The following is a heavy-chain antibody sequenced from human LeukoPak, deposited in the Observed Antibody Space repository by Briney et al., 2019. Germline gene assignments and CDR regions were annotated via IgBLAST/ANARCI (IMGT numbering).Heavy chain of an antibody. D-gene: IGHD5-18*01. J-gene: IGHJ5*02. Sequence: GGSLRLSCAVSGFTFNSFWMSWVRQAPGKGLEWVANINQDGSEEYYVDSVKGRFTISRDNAKSSLYLQMNSLRAEDTAVYYCARAGYTYVTLYHWGQGTLVTVSS. CDR1: GFTFNSFW. CDR3: ARAGYTYVTLYH. CDR2: INQDGSEE. V-gene: IGHV3-7*01.